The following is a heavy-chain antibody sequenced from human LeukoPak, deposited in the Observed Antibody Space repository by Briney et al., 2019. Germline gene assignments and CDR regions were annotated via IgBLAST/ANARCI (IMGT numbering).Heavy chain of an antibody. J-gene: IGHJ3*02. CDR3: ARDLDDYCSGGSCSFGAFDI. CDR1: GGSISSYY. Sequence: KPSETLSLTCTVSGGSISSYYWSWIRQPAGKGLEWIGRIYTSGSTNYNPSLKSRVTMSVDTSKNQFSLKLSSVTAADTAVYYCARDLDDYCSGGSCSFGAFDIWGQGTMVTVSS. V-gene: IGHV4-4*07. CDR2: IYTSGST. D-gene: IGHD2-15*01.